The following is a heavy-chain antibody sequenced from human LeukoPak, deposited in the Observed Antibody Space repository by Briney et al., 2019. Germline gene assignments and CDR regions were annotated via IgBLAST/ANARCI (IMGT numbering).Heavy chain of an antibody. CDR2: VSGSGGST. CDR3: AKSSYYDASGYYREYYFDY. J-gene: IGHJ4*02. Sequence: PGGSLRLSRVPSGFSFSNYAMSWVRQAPGKGLEWVSSVSGSGGSTHYADSVKGRFTISRDQTKNTLYLQMNSLRAEDTAVYYCAKSSYYDASGYYREYYFDYWGQGTPVTVSS. CDR1: GFSFSNYA. V-gene: IGHV3-23*01. D-gene: IGHD3-22*01.